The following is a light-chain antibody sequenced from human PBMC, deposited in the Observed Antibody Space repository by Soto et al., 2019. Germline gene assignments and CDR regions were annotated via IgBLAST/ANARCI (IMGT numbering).Light chain of an antibody. CDR2: DAS. J-gene: IGKJ4*01. Sequence: DMQLTQSPPSLSARVGDRVTITCRASQDSSNFLHWYQQKPGKAPKLLIYDASNLETGVPSRFSGGGSGTYFTFTINSLQPEDVATYYCQQYANLPLTFGGGTKVVIK. CDR1: QDSSNF. CDR3: QQYANLPLT. V-gene: IGKV1-33*01.